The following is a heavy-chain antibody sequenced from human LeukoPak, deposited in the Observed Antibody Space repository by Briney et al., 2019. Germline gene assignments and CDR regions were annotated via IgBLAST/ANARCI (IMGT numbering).Heavy chain of an antibody. CDR2: ISGSGGST. J-gene: IGHJ5*02. CDR3: VKDRGTMVRGENWFDP. D-gene: IGHD3-10*01. V-gene: IGHV3-23*01. Sequence: GGSLRLSCAASGFTFSSYAMSWVRQAPGKGLEWVSAISGSGGSTYYADSVKGRFTISRDNSKNTLYLQMNSLRAEDTAVYYCVKDRGTMVRGENWFDPWGQGTLVTVSS. CDR1: GFTFSSYA.